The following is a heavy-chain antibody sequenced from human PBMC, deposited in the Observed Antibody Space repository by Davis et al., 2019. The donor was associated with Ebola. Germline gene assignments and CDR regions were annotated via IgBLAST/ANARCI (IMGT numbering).Heavy chain of an antibody. D-gene: IGHD5-12*01. CDR2: INSDGSSA. CDR3: ARGKEGYSGYELLPFDY. J-gene: IGHJ4*02. Sequence: PGGSLRLSCAASGFTFSSYWMHWVRHAPGKGLVWVSRINSDGSSATYADSVKGRFTISRDNAKNKVSLQMNGLRAEDTAVFYCARGKEGYSGYELLPFDYWGQGTLVTVSS. CDR1: GFTFSSYW. V-gene: IGHV3-74*03.